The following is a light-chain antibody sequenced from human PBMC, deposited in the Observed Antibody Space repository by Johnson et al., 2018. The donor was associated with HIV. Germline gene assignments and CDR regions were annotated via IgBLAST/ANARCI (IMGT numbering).Light chain of an antibody. J-gene: IGLJ1*01. Sequence: QSVLTQPPSVSAAPGQKVTISCSGSSYNIGNNYVSWYQQLPGTAPKLLIYAKNKRPSGVPDRFSASTSGTSATLDLTGLQPGDEADSHLAAWDSGLGAHYVFGTGTKVTVL. CDR3: AAWDSGLGAHYV. CDR2: AKN. V-gene: IGLV1-51*01. CDR1: SYNIGNNY.